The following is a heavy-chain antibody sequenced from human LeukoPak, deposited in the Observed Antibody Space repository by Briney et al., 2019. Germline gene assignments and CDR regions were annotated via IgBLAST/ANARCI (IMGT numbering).Heavy chain of an antibody. CDR3: AKLIRDVTIYDF. J-gene: IGHJ4*03. D-gene: IGHD5-24*01. V-gene: IGHV3-23*01. Sequence: GGTLRLSCAASGFTFSSYGMSWVRQAPGKGLEWVSAISGSGGSTYYADSVKGRFTISRDNSKNTLYLQMNSLRAEDTAVYYCAKLIRDVTIYDFWGPGSLVTVSS. CDR1: GFTFSSYG. CDR2: ISGSGGST.